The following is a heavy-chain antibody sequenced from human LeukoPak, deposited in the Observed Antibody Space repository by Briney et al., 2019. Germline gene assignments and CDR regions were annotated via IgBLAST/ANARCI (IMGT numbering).Heavy chain of an antibody. CDR2: INHSGTT. D-gene: IGHD2-2*01. Sequence: SETLSLTCAVYGGSFSGYCWTWIRQPPGKGLEWIGEINHSGTTNYNPSLKSRVTISVDTSQNQFSLSLSSVTAADTAVYYCARGYCSSIRCPGAFDIWGQGTMVAVSS. CDR1: GGSFSGYC. V-gene: IGHV4-34*01. CDR3: ARGYCSSIRCPGAFDI. J-gene: IGHJ3*02.